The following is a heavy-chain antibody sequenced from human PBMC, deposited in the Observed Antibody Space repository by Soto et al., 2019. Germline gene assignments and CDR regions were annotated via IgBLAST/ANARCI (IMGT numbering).Heavy chain of an antibody. J-gene: IGHJ4*02. Sequence: QVQLQESGPGLVKPSQTLSLTCTVSGGPIRWGGYYWSGLRQHPGEGLEWIGYIYYSGSTYYNPSLKCRVTISVDTSKNQFSLKLSSVTAADTAVYYCARGGYGYANYWGQGTLVTVSS. V-gene: IGHV4-31*03. D-gene: IGHD3-16*01. CDR1: GGPIRWGGYY. CDR2: IYYSGST. CDR3: ARGGYGYANY.